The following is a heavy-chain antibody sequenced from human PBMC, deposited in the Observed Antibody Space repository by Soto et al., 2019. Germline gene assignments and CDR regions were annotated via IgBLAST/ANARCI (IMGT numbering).Heavy chain of an antibody. CDR2: ISSSSNYV. V-gene: IGHV3-21*02. Sequence: EVQLVESGGGLVKPGGSLRLSCVGSRFTFRNHGMNWVRQAPGKGLEWVSSISSSSNYVHYVDSVKGRFTISRDNDENSLYLQMNSLRAEDTAVYFCARVGRMYDPLDYWGQGTLVTVSS. D-gene: IGHD1-1*01. J-gene: IGHJ4*02. CDR3: ARVGRMYDPLDY. CDR1: RFTFRNHG.